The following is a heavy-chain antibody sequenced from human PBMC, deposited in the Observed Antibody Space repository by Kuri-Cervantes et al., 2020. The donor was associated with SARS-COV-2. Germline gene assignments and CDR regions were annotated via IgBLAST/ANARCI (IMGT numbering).Heavy chain of an antibody. D-gene: IGHD5-18*01. V-gene: IGHV1-2*02. J-gene: IGHJ6*03. CDR3: AREAAMATGDYYYYMDV. CDR1: GYTFTGYY. Sequence: ASVKVSCKASGYTFTGYYMHWVRQAPGQGLEWMGWINPNSGGTNYAQKLQGRVTMTRDTSISTAYMELSRLRSDDTAVYYCAREAAMATGDYYYYMDVWGKGTTVTVSS. CDR2: INPNSGGT.